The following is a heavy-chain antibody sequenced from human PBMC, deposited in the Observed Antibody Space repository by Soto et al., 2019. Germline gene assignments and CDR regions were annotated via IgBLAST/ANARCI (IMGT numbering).Heavy chain of an antibody. CDR2: ISYDGSNK. Sequence: PGGSLRLSCAASGFTFSSYAMHWVRQAPGKGLEWVAVISYDGSNKYYADSVKGRLTISRDNSKNTLYLQMNSLRAEDTAVYYCARDGETTPATAYFFDYWGQGTMVTVSS. J-gene: IGHJ4*02. CDR3: ARDGETTPATAYFFDY. D-gene: IGHD3-9*01. CDR1: GFTFSSYA. V-gene: IGHV3-30-3*01.